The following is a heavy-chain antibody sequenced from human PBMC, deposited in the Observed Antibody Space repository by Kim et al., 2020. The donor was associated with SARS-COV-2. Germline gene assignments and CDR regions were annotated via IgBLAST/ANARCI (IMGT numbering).Heavy chain of an antibody. CDR3: ARGDAYAFDI. V-gene: IGHV1-8*01. Sequence: NTGYAQQFQGRVTMTRNTSISTSYMELSSLTSEDTAVYYCARGDAYAFDIWGQETTVTVSS. D-gene: IGHD3-16*01. J-gene: IGHJ3*02. CDR2: NT.